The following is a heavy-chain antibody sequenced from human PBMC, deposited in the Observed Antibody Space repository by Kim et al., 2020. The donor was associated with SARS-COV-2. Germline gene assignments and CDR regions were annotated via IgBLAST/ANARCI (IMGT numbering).Heavy chain of an antibody. D-gene: IGHD7-27*01. CDR2: IYYSGST. J-gene: IGHJ3*02. V-gene: IGHV4-39*01. Sequence: SETLSLTCTVSGGSISSSSYYWGWIRQPPGKGLEWIGSIYYSGSTYYNPSLKSRGTISVDTSKNQFSLKLSSVTAADTAVYYCASANPDAFDIWGQGTMVTVSS. CDR1: GGSISSSSYY. CDR3: ASANPDAFDI.